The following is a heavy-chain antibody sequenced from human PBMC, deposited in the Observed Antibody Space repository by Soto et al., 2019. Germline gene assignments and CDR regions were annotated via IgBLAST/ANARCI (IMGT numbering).Heavy chain of an antibody. CDR1: GYTFTSYG. J-gene: IGHJ4*02. D-gene: IGHD3-22*01. CDR3: ARGGYFDSSNYLAY. Sequence: ASVKVSCKASGYTFTSYGINWVRQAPGRGLEWMGWINPGNGNTKYSQQFQGRVIIDRDTSASTAYMELSSLRPEDTAVYYCARGGYFDSSNYLAYWGLGTLVTSPQ. V-gene: IGHV1-3*01. CDR2: INPGNGNT.